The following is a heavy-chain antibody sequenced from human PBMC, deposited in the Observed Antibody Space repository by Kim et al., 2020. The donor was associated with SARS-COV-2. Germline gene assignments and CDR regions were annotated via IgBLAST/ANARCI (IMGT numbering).Heavy chain of an antibody. D-gene: IGHD2-15*01. CDR3: ARDIVVVVAARGYYYYYGMDV. Sequence: ASVKVSCKASGYTFTSYYMHWVRQAPGQGLEWMGIINPSGGSTSYAQKFQGRVTMTRDTSTSTVYMELSSLRSEDTAVYYCARDIVVVVAARGYYYYYGMDVWGQGTTVTVSS. V-gene: IGHV1-46*01. CDR2: INPSGGST. J-gene: IGHJ6*02. CDR1: GYTFTSYY.